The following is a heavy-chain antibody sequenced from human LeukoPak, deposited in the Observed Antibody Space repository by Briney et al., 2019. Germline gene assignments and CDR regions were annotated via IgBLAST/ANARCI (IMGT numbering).Heavy chain of an antibody. CDR3: ARGGHCSTTSCSNYDGMDV. CDR1: GFTFSSYG. D-gene: IGHD2-2*01. Sequence: GGSLRLSCAAPGFTFSSYGMHWVRQAPGKGLEWVAATWYDGSNKYYADSVKGRFAISRDNSKNTLYLQMNSLRAEDTAVYFCARGGHCSTTSCSNYDGMDVWGQGTTLTVSS. CDR2: TWYDGSNK. J-gene: IGHJ6*02. V-gene: IGHV3-33*01.